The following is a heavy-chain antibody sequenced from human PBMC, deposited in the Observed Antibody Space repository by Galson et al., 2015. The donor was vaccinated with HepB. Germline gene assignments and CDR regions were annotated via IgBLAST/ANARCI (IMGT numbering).Heavy chain of an antibody. D-gene: IGHD3-22*01. CDR1: GGSISSSNW. CDR2: IYHSGST. J-gene: IGHJ5*02. V-gene: IGHV4-4*02. CDR3: ARVGSSGRNWFDP. Sequence: LSLTCAVSGGSISSSNWWSWVRQPPGKGLEWIGEIYHSGSTNYNPSLKSRVTISVDKSKNQFSLKLSSVTAADTAVYYCARVGSSGRNWFDPWGQGTLVTVSS.